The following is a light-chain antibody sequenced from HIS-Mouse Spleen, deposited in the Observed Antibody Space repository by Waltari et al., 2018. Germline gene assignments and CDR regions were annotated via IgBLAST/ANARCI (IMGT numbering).Light chain of an antibody. CDR3: GADHGSGSNFVWV. CDR1: SGSRNYK. J-gene: IGLJ3*02. CDR2: VGTGGIVG. V-gene: IGLV9-49*01. Sequence: QPVLTQPPSASASLGASVTLTCTLSSGSRNYKVAGYQPRPGKGPRFVSPVGTGGIVGAKGDGIPGRFSVLGSGLNRYLTIKNIQEEDESDYHCGADHGSGSNFVWVFGGGTKLTVL.